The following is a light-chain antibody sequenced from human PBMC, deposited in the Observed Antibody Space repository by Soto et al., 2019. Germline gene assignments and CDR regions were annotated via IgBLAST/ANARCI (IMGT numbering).Light chain of an antibody. J-gene: IGKJ4*01. V-gene: IGKV3-15*01. CDR1: RNINRK. CDR3: QQYYDYPPLI. Sequence: EIVMTQSPATLSVSPGERATLSCRASRNINRKLAWYQQKPGQAPRLLISGASTRATGIPARFSGSGSGTEVTLTIISLQSEDFAVYYCQQYYDYPPLIFGGGTKVEIK. CDR2: GAS.